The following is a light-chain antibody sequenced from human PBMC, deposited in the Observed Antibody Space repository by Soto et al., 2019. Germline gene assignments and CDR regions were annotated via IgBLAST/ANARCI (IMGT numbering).Light chain of an antibody. CDR2: LGS. Sequence: DIGMTLDLRGLRVTKEEQASISFMSSQILLHSNGYNYLDGYLQKPGQSPQLLIYLGSNRASGVPDRFSGSGSGTDFTLKFSIVEAEEVGVCYCMQALQTQRFADGTRVDIK. J-gene: IGKJ1*01. V-gene: IGKV2-28*01. CDR3: MQALQTQR. CDR1: QILLHSNGYNY.